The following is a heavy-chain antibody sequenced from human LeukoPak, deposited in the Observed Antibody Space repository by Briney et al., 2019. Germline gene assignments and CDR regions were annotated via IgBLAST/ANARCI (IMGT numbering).Heavy chain of an antibody. D-gene: IGHD3/OR15-3a*01. CDR2: TFYTGRT. V-gene: IGHV4-39*01. J-gene: IGHJ3*01. CDR1: GDSIISNIYW. CDR3: ARRRHNFDFYDV. Sequence: SETLSLTCTVSGDSIISNIYWWDWVRLPPGKGLEWIGATFYTGRTFYSPSLKSRVTISVDTSKNQFSLDLSSATAADTAVHYCARRRHNFDFYDVWGQGTRVTVSS.